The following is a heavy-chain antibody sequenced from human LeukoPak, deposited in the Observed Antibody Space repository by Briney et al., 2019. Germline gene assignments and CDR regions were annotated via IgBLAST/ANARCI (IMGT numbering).Heavy chain of an antibody. V-gene: IGHV3-23*01. J-gene: IGHJ4*02. CDR1: GFTLSSYA. CDR3: AKSLWFGELLYYFDY. D-gene: IGHD3-10*01. Sequence: GGSLRLSCAASGFTLSSYAMSWVRQAPGKGLEWVSAISGSGGSTYYADSVKGRFTISRDNSKNTLYLQMNSLRAEDTAVYYCAKSLWFGELLYYFDYWGQGTLVTVSS. CDR2: ISGSGGST.